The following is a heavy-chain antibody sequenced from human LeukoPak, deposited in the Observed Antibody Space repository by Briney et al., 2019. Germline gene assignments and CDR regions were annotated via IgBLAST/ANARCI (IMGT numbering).Heavy chain of an antibody. CDR3: VRGVGCTLLS. CDR2: VSFDGSNE. CDR1: GLTFGTSA. J-gene: IGHJ5*02. Sequence: GGSLRLSCADSGLTFGTSAMHWARQAPGKGLEWVAVVSFDGSNEKYADSVRGRFTISRDNSKKMLYLQMNSLSREDTAVYYCVRGVGCTLLSWGQGTLVTVSS. V-gene: IGHV3-30-3*01. D-gene: IGHD2-15*01.